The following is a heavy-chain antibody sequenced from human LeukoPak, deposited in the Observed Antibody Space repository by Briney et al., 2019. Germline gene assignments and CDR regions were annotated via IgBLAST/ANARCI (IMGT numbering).Heavy chain of an antibody. Sequence: GGSLRLSCAASGFTFSSYEMNWVRQAPGKGLEWVSYISSSGGTIYYADSVKGRFTISRDNAKNSLYLQMNSLRAEDTAVYYCARSRLQLCSYWGQGTLVTVSS. J-gene: IGHJ4*02. V-gene: IGHV3-48*03. CDR1: GFTFSSYE. CDR3: ARSRLQLCSY. D-gene: IGHD5-24*01. CDR2: ISSSGGTI.